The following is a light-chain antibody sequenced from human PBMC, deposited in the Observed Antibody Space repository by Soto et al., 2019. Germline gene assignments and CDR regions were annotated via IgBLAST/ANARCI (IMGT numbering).Light chain of an antibody. Sequence: DIQMTQSPSSLSASVGDRVTITCQASQDISNYLNWYQQKPGKAPKLLIYDASNLETGVPSRFSGSGSGTDFTFTISSLQPEDFATYYCQQYNSYWTFGQGTKVDIK. V-gene: IGKV1-33*01. CDR3: QQYNSYWT. CDR1: QDISNY. CDR2: DAS. J-gene: IGKJ1*01.